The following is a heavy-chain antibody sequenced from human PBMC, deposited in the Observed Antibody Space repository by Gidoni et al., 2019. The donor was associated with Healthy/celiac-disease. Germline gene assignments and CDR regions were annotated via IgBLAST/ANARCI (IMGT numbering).Heavy chain of an antibody. CDR1: GFTFSSYG. CDR2: IWYDGSNK. J-gene: IGHJ6*02. V-gene: IGHV3-33*01. CDR3: ASGSNYGLAGMDV. D-gene: IGHD4-4*01. Sequence: QVQLVESGGGVVQPGRSLRLSCAASGFTFSSYGMHWVRQAPGKGLEWVAVIWYDGSNKYYADSVKGRFTISRDNSKNTLYLQMNSLRAEDTAVYYCASGSNYGLAGMDVWGQGTTVTVSS.